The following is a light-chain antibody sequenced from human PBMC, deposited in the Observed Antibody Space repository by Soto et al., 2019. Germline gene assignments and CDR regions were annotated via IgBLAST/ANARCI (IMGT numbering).Light chain of an antibody. V-gene: IGLV2-14*01. J-gene: IGLJ2*01. Sequence: QSVLTQPASVSGSPGQSITISCTGTSSDVGGYHYVSWYQQLPGKAPKLMIYDVSNRPSGVSNRFSGSKSSTTASLTISGLEDEDEADYYCSSYTSSSTSGFGGGTKLTVL. CDR2: DVS. CDR3: SSYTSSSTSG. CDR1: SSDVGGYHY.